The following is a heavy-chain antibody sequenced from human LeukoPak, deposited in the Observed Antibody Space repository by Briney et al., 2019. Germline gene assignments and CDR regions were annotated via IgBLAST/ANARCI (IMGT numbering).Heavy chain of an antibody. CDR2: IYYSGST. Sequence: SETLSLTCTVSGGSISSYYWSWIRQPPGKGLEWIGYIYYSGSTNYNPSLKSRVTISVDTSKNQFSLKLSSVTAADTAVYYCARECSYGYPFDYWGQGTLVTVSS. D-gene: IGHD5-18*01. CDR3: ARECSYGYPFDY. CDR1: GGSISSYY. J-gene: IGHJ4*02. V-gene: IGHV4-59*01.